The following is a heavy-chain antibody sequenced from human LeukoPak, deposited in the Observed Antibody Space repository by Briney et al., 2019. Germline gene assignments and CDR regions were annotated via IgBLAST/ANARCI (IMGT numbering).Heavy chain of an antibody. Sequence: NPSETLSLTCAVSGGSISSSNWWSWVRQPLGKGLEWIGQIYHSGSTNYNPSLKSRVAMSVDTSQSQFSLKLNSVTPADTAVYFCAKSPSLGQQYFDSWGQGILVTVSS. V-gene: IGHV4-4*02. D-gene: IGHD1/OR15-1a*01. CDR2: IYHSGST. CDR3: AKSPSLGQQYFDS. CDR1: GGSISSSNW. J-gene: IGHJ4*02.